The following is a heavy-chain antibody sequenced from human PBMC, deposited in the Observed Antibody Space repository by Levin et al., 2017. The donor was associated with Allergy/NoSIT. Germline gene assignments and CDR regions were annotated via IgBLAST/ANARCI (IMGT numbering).Heavy chain of an antibody. D-gene: IGHD7-27*01. CDR3: ARDLTGEFDY. J-gene: IGHJ4*02. CDR2: IDEYGDRT. Sequence: AGGSLRLSCAASGFSFSTYWMHWVRLAPGKGLVWVSRIDEYGDRTTYADSVKGRFTISRDNAKNTLYLQMDSLRAEDTAVYYCARDLTGEFDYWGQGTLVTVSS. V-gene: IGHV3-74*01. CDR1: GFSFSTYW.